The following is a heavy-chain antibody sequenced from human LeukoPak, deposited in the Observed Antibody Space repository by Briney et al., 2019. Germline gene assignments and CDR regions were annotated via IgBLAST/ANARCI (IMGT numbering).Heavy chain of an antibody. Sequence: SETLSLTCDVYGGSSSGYYWSWIRQPPGKGLEWIGEINHSGSTTYNPSSKSRVTISVDTSKSQFSLKLSSVTAADTALYYCVLTRNYYGMDVWGQGTTVTVSS. D-gene: IGHD3-9*01. CDR2: INHSGST. CDR1: GGSSSGYY. V-gene: IGHV4-34*01. CDR3: VLTRNYYGMDV. J-gene: IGHJ6*02.